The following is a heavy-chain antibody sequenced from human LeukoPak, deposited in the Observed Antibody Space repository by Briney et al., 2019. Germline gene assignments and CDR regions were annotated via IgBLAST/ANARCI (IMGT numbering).Heavy chain of an antibody. Sequence: GGSLRLSCAASGFTFDDYGMSWVRQVPGKGLEWVSGINWNGGSTGYADSVKGRFTISRDNAKNSLYLQMDSLRVEDTALYYCARGIRFLEWLSGFDYWGQGTLVTVS. D-gene: IGHD3-3*01. CDR2: INWNGGST. CDR3: ARGIRFLEWLSGFDY. CDR1: GFTFDDYG. V-gene: IGHV3-20*04. J-gene: IGHJ4*02.